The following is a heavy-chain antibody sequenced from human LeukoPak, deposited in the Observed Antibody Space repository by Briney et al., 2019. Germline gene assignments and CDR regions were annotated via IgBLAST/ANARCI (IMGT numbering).Heavy chain of an antibody. CDR3: ARDPYSGSYGDSYYYYMDV. V-gene: IGHV3-13*01. J-gene: IGHJ6*03. D-gene: IGHD1-26*01. CDR2: IGTAGDT. CDR1: GFTFSSYD. Sequence: GGSLRLSCAACGFTFSSYDMHWVRQATGKGLEWVSAIGTAGDTYYPGSVKGRFTISRDNAKNSLYLQMNSLRVEDTAVYYCARDPYSGSYGDSYYYYMDVWGKGTTVTISS.